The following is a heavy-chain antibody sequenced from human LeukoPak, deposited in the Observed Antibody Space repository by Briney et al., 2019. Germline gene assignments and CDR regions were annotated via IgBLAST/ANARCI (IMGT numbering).Heavy chain of an antibody. V-gene: IGHV4-59*01. CDR1: GGSISSYY. CDR3: ARGGSRIAVAAAFGY. J-gene: IGHJ4*02. Sequence: SETLSLTCTVSGGSISSYYWSWIRQPPGKGLEWIGYIYYSGSTNYNPSLKSRVTISVDTSKNQFSLKLSSVTAADTAVCYCARGGSRIAVAAAFGYWGQGTLVTVSS. CDR2: IYYSGST. D-gene: IGHD6-19*01.